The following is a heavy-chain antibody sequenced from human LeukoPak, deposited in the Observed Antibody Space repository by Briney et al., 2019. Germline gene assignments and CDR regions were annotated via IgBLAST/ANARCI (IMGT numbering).Heavy chain of an antibody. V-gene: IGHV1-2*02. Sequence: ASVKVSCKASGYTFAAYYIHWVRQAPGQGLEWMGWINPKTGDTNYAQKFQGRVTVTRDTSITTSYLDLRSLRADDTGLYYCARDGSSGFGHVAKLIHSWGQGTLVTVSS. D-gene: IGHD5-12*01. CDR3: ARDGSSGFGHVAKLIHS. J-gene: IGHJ4*02. CDR2: INPKTGDT. CDR1: GYTFAAYY.